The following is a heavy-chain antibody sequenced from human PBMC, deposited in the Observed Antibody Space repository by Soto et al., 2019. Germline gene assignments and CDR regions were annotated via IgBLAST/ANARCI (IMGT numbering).Heavy chain of an antibody. V-gene: IGHV3-23*01. CDR1: GFTFSSYA. D-gene: IGHD6-6*01. CDR3: AKDRGPNSSSNHKNTNWFDP. Sequence: PGGSLRLSCAASGFTFSSYAMSWVRQAPGEGLEWVSAISGSGGSTYYADSVKGRFTISRDNSKNTLYLQMNSLRAEDTAVYYCAKDRGPNSSSNHKNTNWFDPWGQGTLVTVSS. CDR2: ISGSGGST. J-gene: IGHJ5*02.